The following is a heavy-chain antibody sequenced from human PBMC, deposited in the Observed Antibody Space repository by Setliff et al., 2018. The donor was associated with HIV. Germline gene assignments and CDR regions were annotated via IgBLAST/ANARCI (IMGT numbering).Heavy chain of an antibody. CDR2: AGSADYGGNA. V-gene: IGHV4-39*02. CDR3: ARDGPDIVVVTNWFDP. D-gene: IGHD2-2*01. J-gene: IGHJ5*02. Sequence: SETLSLTCTVSGGSISNSNYFWDWIRQPPGKGLEWIGSAGSADYGGNAYYNPSLKSRVTISVDTSKNQFSLKLSSVTAADTAVYYCARDGPDIVVVTNWFDPWGQGTLVTVSS. CDR1: GGSISNSNYF.